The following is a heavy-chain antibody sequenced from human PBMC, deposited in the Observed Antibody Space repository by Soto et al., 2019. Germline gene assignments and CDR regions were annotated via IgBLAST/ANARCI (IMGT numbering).Heavy chain of an antibody. CDR2: LYSGVIT. CDR1: GFAVSTKY. Sequence: EVSLVESGGGLIQPGGSLRLSCAASGFAVSTKYRSWVRQAPGKGLEWVSVLYSGVITYYADSVKGRFTISRDSFKNTVYLEMNSLRVEDTAVYFCARDNVDTAMIRGEYHFYYYGMDVWGQGTTVTVSS. CDR3: ARDNVDTAMIRGEYHFYYYGMDV. V-gene: IGHV3-53*01. J-gene: IGHJ6*02. D-gene: IGHD5-18*01.